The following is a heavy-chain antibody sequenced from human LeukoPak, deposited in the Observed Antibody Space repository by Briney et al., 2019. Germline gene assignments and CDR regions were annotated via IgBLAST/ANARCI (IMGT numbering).Heavy chain of an antibody. D-gene: IGHD4-11*01. CDR1: GFTFSHYS. CDR3: ARVMMGATVTTFHYYCMDV. Sequence: GGSLRLSCAASGFTFSHYSIDWVRQAPGKGLERVASITSSSSHIYYADSVKGRFTISRDNAKNALYLQMNSLSAEDTAIYYCARVMMGATVTTFHYYCMDVWGVGTTVTVSS. V-gene: IGHV3-21*01. J-gene: IGHJ6*03. CDR2: ITSSSSHI.